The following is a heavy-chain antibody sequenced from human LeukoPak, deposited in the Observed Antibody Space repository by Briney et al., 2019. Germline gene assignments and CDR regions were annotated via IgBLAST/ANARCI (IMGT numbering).Heavy chain of an antibody. J-gene: IGHJ4*02. V-gene: IGHV4-59*08. Sequence: SETLSLTCVVSGGSIRGYYWSWIRQVPGRGLEWIGFIHDSGSTNYNPSLKSRVTISVDTSKNQFSLKLSSVTAADTAVYYCASPPPLIAAAGYYFDYWGQGTLVTVSS. CDR2: IHDSGST. D-gene: IGHD6-13*01. CDR1: GGSIRGYY. CDR3: ASPPPLIAAAGYYFDY.